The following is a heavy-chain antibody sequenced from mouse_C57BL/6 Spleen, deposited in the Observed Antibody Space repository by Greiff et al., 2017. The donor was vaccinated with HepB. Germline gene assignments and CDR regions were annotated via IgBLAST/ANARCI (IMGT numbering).Heavy chain of an antibody. V-gene: IGHV1-64*01. CDR3: ARSGYYGSSYPRV. J-gene: IGHJ1*03. D-gene: IGHD1-1*01. Sequence: QVQLQQPGAELVKPGASVKLSCKASGYTFTSYWMHWVKQRPGQGLEWIGMIHPNSGSTNYNEKFKSKATLTVDKSSSTAYMQLSSLTSEDSAVYYCARSGYYGSSYPRVWGTGTTVTVSS. CDR2: IHPNSGST. CDR1: GYTFTSYW.